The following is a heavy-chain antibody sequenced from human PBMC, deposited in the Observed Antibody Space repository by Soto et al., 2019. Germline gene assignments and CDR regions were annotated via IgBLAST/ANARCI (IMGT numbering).Heavy chain of an antibody. Sequence: SETLSLTCTVSGDSIDYYYWSWIRQPPGKGLEWIGYISDSGSTEYNPSLRSRVTISVDTSKNQFSLHLSSVTAADTAVYYCARDSTSWFPYQDIDVWGQGTTVTVSS. V-gene: IGHV4-59*01. D-gene: IGHD2-2*01. CDR3: ARDSTSWFPYQDIDV. CDR2: ISDSGST. J-gene: IGHJ6*02. CDR1: GDSIDYYY.